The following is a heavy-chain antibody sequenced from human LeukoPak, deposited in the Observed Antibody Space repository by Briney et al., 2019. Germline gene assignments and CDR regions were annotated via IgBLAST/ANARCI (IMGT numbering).Heavy chain of an antibody. CDR2: IKQDGSEK. V-gene: IGHV3-7*01. CDR1: GFTFSNYW. J-gene: IGHJ4*02. D-gene: IGHD2-2*01. Sequence: PGGSLRLSCAASGFTFSNYWMSWVRRAPGKGLEWVANIKQDGSEKYLVDSVKGRFTISRDNAKNSVYLQMNSLRAEDTAVYYCARDRYASLWGQGTLVTVSS. CDR3: ARDRYASL.